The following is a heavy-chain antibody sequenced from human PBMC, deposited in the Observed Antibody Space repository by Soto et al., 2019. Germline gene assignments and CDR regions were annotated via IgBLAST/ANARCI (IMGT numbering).Heavy chain of an antibody. CDR1: GGSISSYY. Sequence: KPSETLSLTCTVSGGSISSYYWSWIRQPPGKGLEWIGYIYYSGSTNYNPSLKSRVTISVDTSKNQFSLKLSSVTAADTAVYYCARDLVTMVRGVAYNWFDPWGQGTLVTVSS. V-gene: IGHV4-59*01. J-gene: IGHJ5*02. CDR2: IYYSGST. CDR3: ARDLVTMVRGVAYNWFDP. D-gene: IGHD3-10*01.